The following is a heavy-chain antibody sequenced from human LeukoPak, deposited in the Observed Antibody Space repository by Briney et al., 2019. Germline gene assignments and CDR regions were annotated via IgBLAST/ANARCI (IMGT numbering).Heavy chain of an antibody. V-gene: IGHV1-2*02. D-gene: IGHD3-3*01. Sequence: ASVKVSCKASGYAFTGYYMHWVRQAPGQGLEWMGWINPNSGGTNYAQKFQGRVTMTGDTSISTAYMELSRLRSDDTAVYYCARVDSGYYYYYMDVWGKGTTVTVSS. CDR2: INPNSGGT. CDR1: GYAFTGYY. CDR3: ARVDSGYYYYYMDV. J-gene: IGHJ6*03.